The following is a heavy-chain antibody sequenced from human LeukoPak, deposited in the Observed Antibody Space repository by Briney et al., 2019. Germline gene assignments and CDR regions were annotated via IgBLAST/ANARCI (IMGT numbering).Heavy chain of an antibody. Sequence: GGSLRLSCAASGFTFSSYAMSWVRQAPGKGLEWVSAISGSGGSTYYADSVKGRFTISRDNSKNTLYLQMNSLRAEDTAVYCCAKGFRYFDWLRSSQDAFDIWGQGTMVTVSS. V-gene: IGHV3-23*01. D-gene: IGHD3-9*01. CDR1: GFTFSSYA. J-gene: IGHJ3*02. CDR2: ISGSGGST. CDR3: AKGFRYFDWLRSSQDAFDI.